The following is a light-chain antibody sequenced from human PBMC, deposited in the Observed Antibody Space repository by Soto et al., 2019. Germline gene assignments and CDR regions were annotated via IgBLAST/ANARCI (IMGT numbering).Light chain of an antibody. Sequence: QSVLTQPPSVSGTPGLRVNISCSGGISNIGKDTVNWYQQLPGTAPKLLIYDNTHRPSGVPNRFSGSKSGTSASLAITGLQAEDEADYYCQSYDSGLSGHWVFGGGTKLTVL. CDR1: ISNIGKDT. V-gene: IGLV1-40*01. CDR3: QSYDSGLSGHWV. CDR2: DNT. J-gene: IGLJ3*02.